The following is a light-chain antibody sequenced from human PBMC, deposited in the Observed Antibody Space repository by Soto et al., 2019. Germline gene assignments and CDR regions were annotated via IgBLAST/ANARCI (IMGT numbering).Light chain of an antibody. CDR1: SSNIGSNY. CDR3: AAWDDSLSGVV. CDR2: RNN. V-gene: IGLV1-47*01. Sequence: QSVLTQPPSASGTPGQRVTISCSGSSSNIGSNYVYWHQQLPGTAPKLLIYRNNQRPSGVPDRFSGSKSGTSASLAISGLLSEDEADYYCAAWDDSLSGVVIGGGTKLTVL. J-gene: IGLJ2*01.